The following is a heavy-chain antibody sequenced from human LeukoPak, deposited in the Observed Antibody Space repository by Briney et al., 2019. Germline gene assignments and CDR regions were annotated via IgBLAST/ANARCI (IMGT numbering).Heavy chain of an antibody. CDR2: IYSDSST. Sequence: GGSLRLSCAASGFTVSSNYMSWVRQAPGKGLEWVSVIYSDSSTNYADSVKGRFTISRDNSKNTLYLQMNSLRAEDTAVYYCARVRVAVAGFDYWGQGTLVTVSS. D-gene: IGHD6-19*01. CDR3: ARVRVAVAGFDY. V-gene: IGHV3-53*01. J-gene: IGHJ4*02. CDR1: GFTVSSNY.